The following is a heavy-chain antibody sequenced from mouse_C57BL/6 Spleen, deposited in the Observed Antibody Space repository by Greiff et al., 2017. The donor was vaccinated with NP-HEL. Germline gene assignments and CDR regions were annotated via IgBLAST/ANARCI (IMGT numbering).Heavy chain of an antibody. CDR2: IIPYNGGT. CDR3: ARRATMITWIFDY. V-gene: IGHV1-19*01. CDR1: GYTFTDYY. J-gene: IGHJ2*01. D-gene: IGHD2-4*01. Sequence: EVQLQQSGPVLVKPGASVKMSCKASGYTFTDYYMNWVKQSHGKSLEWIGVIIPYNGGTSYNQKFKGKATLTVDKSSSTAYMELNSLTSEDSAVYYCARRATMITWIFDYWGQGTTLTVSS.